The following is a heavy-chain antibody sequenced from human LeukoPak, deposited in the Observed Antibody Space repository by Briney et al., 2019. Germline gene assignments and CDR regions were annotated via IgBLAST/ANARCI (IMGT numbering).Heavy chain of an antibody. D-gene: IGHD3-10*01. CDR2: IYQSETA. Sequence: SETLSLTCTVSGYSISSGYFWGWMRQPPGKGLEWIGSIYQSETAHYNPSLKSRVTISVDTSKNQFSLKLSSVTAADTAVYYCARSGRWFGVLQTFDYWGQGTLVTVSS. CDR1: GYSISSGYF. J-gene: IGHJ4*02. CDR3: ARSGRWFGVLQTFDY. V-gene: IGHV4-38-2*02.